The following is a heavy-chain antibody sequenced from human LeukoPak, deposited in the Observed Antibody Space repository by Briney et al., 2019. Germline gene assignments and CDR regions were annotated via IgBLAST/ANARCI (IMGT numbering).Heavy chain of an antibody. Sequence: GGSLRLSCAASGFTFSSYEMNWVRQAPGKGLEWVAYISSSGSTIYYADSVKGRFTISRDNDKTSLYLQMNRRRGEDTAVYYCASEPQNYYGSGVWGQGTLVTVSS. V-gene: IGHV3-48*03. CDR3: ASEPQNYYGSGV. CDR2: ISSSGSTI. D-gene: IGHD3-10*01. CDR1: GFTFSSYE. J-gene: IGHJ4*02.